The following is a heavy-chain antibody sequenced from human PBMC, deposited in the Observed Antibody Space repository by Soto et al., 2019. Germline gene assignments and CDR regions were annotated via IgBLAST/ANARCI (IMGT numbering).Heavy chain of an antibody. D-gene: IGHD2-2*01. Sequence: GASVKVSCKASGYTFTSYGISWVRQAPGQGLEWMGLISAYNGNTNYAQKLQGRVTMTTDTSTSTAYMELRSLRSDDTAVYYCARAEGLYCSSTSCYEVDAFDIWGQGTMVTVSS. CDR2: ISAYNGNT. V-gene: IGHV1-18*01. J-gene: IGHJ3*02. CDR1: GYTFTSYG. CDR3: ARAEGLYCSSTSCYEVDAFDI.